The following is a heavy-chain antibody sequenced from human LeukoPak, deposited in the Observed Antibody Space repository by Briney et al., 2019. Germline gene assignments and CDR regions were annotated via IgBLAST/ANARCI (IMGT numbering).Heavy chain of an antibody. V-gene: IGHV1-18*01. Sequence: ASVKVSCKASGYTFTSYGISWVRQAPGQGLEWMGWISAYNGNTNYAQKLQGRVTMTTDTSTSTAYMELRSPRSDDTAVYYCARDPGSMVRGVRVDYWGQGTLVTVSS. D-gene: IGHD3-10*01. J-gene: IGHJ4*02. CDR2: ISAYNGNT. CDR1: GYTFTSYG. CDR3: ARDPGSMVRGVRVDY.